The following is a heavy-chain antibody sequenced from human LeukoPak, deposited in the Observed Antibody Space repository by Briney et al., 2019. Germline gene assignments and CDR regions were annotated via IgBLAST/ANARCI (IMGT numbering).Heavy chain of an antibody. CDR3: ATDSDYGDSDHYYYYYAMDV. Sequence: ASVKVSCKVSGYTLTELSMHWVRQAPGKGLEWMGVFDPEDGETIYAQKFQGRVTMTEDTSSDTAYMELSSLRSEDTAVYYCATDSDYGDSDHYYYYYAMDVWGQGTTATVSS. CDR2: FDPEDGET. V-gene: IGHV1-24*01. D-gene: IGHD4-17*01. J-gene: IGHJ6*02. CDR1: GYTLTELS.